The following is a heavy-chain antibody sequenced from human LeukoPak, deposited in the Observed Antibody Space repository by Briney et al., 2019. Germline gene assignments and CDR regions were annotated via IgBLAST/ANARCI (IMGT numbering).Heavy chain of an antibody. CDR1: GGSFSGYY. Sequence: PSETLSLTCAVYGGSFSGYYWSWIRQPPGKGLEWMGEINHSGSTNYNPSLKSRVTISVDTSKTQFSLQLSSVTAADTAVYYCARNQGYDFWSGYYPYYFDYWGQGTLVTVSS. J-gene: IGHJ4*02. CDR3: ARNQGYDFWSGYYPYYFDY. V-gene: IGHV4-34*01. CDR2: INHSGST. D-gene: IGHD3-3*01.